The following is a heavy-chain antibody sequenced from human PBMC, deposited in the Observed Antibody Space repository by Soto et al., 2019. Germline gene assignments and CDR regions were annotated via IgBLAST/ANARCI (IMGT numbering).Heavy chain of an antibody. CDR1: GGSFSGYY. J-gene: IGHJ6*02. D-gene: IGHD1-20*01. CDR2: INHSGST. V-gene: IGHV4-34*01. CDR3: ARMGSYNWNDSPYYYYYGMDV. Sequence: SETLSLTCAVYGGSFSGYYWSWIRQPPGKGLEWIGEINHSGSTNYNPSLKSRVTISVDTSKNQFSLKLSSVTAADTAVYYCARMGSYNWNDSPYYYYYGMDVWGQGTTVTVSS.